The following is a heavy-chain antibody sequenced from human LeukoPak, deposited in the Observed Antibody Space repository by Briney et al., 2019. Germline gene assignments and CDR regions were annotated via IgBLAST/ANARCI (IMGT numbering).Heavy chain of an antibody. J-gene: IGHJ4*02. CDR3: ARNGAVGVTDY. Sequence: PGGSLRLSCAAAGFTFSSYSMNWVRQAPGKGREWVSSISSGSSYIYYADSVKGRFTISRDNAKTSLYLQMNSLRAEDTAVYYCARNGAVGVTDYWGQGTLVTVSS. CDR2: ISSGSSYI. D-gene: IGHD2-8*01. CDR1: GFTFSSYS. V-gene: IGHV3-21*01.